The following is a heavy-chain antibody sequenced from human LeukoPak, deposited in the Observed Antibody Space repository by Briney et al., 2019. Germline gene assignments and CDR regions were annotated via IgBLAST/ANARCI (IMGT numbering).Heavy chain of an antibody. J-gene: IGHJ4*02. CDR2: IWYDGSNK. Sequence: GGSLRLSCAASGFTFSSYGMHWVRQAPGKGLEWVAVIWYDGSNKYYADSVKGRFTISRDNSKNTLYLEMSSLKTEDTAVYYCTRPSYDSSVSGVVYWGQGTLVTVSS. D-gene: IGHD3-22*01. CDR1: GFTFSSYG. CDR3: TRPSYDSSVSGVVY. V-gene: IGHV3-33*01.